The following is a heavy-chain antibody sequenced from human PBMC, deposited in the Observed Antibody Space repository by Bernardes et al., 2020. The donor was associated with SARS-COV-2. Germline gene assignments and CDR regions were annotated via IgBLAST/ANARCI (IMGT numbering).Heavy chain of an antibody. V-gene: IGHV3-33*01. CDR1: GFTFSSYG. CDR3: AREGHAMVTSAFDY. CDR2: IWYDGSNK. J-gene: IGHJ4*02. D-gene: IGHD5-18*01. Sequence: GGSLRLSCAASGFTFSSYGMHWVRQAPGKGLEWVAVIWYDGSNKYYADSVKGRFTISRDNSKNTLYLQMNSLRAEDTAVYYCAREGHAMVTSAFDYWGQGTLVTVSS.